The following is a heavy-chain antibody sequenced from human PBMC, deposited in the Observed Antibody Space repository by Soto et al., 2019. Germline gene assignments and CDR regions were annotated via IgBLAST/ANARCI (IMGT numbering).Heavy chain of an antibody. CDR2: ISSNGGST. D-gene: IGHD2-21*02. Sequence: EVQLVESGGGLVQPGGSLRLSCAASGFTFSRNAMHWVRQAPGKGQEYVSAISSNGGSTYYGNSVKGRFTISRDNSKNTLYLQMGSLRAEDMAVYYCARGGSDYYFDYWGQGTLVTVSS. V-gene: IGHV3-64*01. CDR3: ARGGSDYYFDY. J-gene: IGHJ4*02. CDR1: GFTFSRNA.